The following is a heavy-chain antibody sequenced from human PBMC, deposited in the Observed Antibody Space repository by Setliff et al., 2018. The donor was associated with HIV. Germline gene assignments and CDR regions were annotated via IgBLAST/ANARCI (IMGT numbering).Heavy chain of an antibody. V-gene: IGHV4-61*01. CDR1: GGSVSTGNHY. J-gene: IGHJ6*03. D-gene: IGHD3-10*01. CDR2: IFYSGST. Sequence: SETLSLTCTVSGGSVSTGNHYWNWIRLPPGKGLEWIGYIFYSGSTNYNPSLKSRVTISVDTSKNQFSLRLNSVTAADTAIYYCTRRGADSYYPRPLDVWGKGTTVTVS. CDR3: TRRGADSYYPRPLDV.